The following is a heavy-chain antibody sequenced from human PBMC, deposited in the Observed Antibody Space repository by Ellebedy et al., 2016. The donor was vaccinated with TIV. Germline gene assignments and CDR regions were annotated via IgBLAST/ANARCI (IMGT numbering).Heavy chain of an antibody. CDR2: IWYDGSNK. D-gene: IGHD3-10*01. J-gene: IGHJ6*02. V-gene: IGHV3-33*01. Sequence: GESLKISCAASGFTFSSYGMHWVRQAPGKGLEWVAVIWYDGSNKYYADSVKGRFTISRDNSKNTLYLQMNSLRAEDTAVYYCAREPMVRGVIRRGYAMDVWGQGTTVTVPS. CDR1: GFTFSSYG. CDR3: AREPMVRGVIRRGYAMDV.